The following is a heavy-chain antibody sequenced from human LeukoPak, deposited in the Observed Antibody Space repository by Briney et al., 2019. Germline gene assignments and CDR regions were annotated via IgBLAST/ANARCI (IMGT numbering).Heavy chain of an antibody. J-gene: IGHJ4*02. CDR2: ISSSSSYI. Sequence: GGSLRLSCAASGFTFSSYTMNWVRQAPGKRLEWVSAISSSSSYIYYADSVKGRFTISRHNAKRSLYLQMNSLRAEDTAVYYCARDLGGYGDYGTNFDYWGQGTLVTVSS. V-gene: IGHV3-21*01. CDR3: ARDLGGYGDYGTNFDY. D-gene: IGHD4-17*01. CDR1: GFTFSSYT.